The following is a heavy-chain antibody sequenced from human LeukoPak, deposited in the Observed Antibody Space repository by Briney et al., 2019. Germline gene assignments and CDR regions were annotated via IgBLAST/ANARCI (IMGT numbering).Heavy chain of an antibody. CDR1: GGTFSSYG. Sequence: ASVKVSCKASGGTFSSYGISWVRQAPGQGLEWMGWISAYNGNTNYAQKLQGRVTMTTDTSTSTAYMELRSLRSDDTAVYYCARDIAARGNFNWFDPWGQGTLVTVSS. CDR2: ISAYNGNT. J-gene: IGHJ5*02. V-gene: IGHV1-18*01. D-gene: IGHD6-6*01. CDR3: ARDIAARGNFNWFDP.